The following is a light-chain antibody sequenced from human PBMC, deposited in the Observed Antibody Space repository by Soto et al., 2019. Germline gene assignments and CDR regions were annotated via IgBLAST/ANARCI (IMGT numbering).Light chain of an antibody. V-gene: IGLV2-23*01. Sequence: QSVLTQPASVSGSPGESITISCIGTKNDIGSYRFVSWYQQHPGEAPKLMISEGSKRPSGTSNRFSGSKSGNTASLRISGLQAEDEADYYCCSYAGSSTWVFGGGTKGTVL. CDR1: KNDIGSYRF. CDR3: CSYAGSSTWV. CDR2: EGS. J-gene: IGLJ3*02.